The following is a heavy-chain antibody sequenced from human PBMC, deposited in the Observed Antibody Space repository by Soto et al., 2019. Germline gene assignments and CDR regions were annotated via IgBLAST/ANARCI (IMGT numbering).Heavy chain of an antibody. Sequence: SETLSLTCAVSGGSISGSNWWTWVRQPPGKGLQWIGEIYHSGTTNYNPSLKSRVTISVDESKNQFSLKLSSVTAADTAVYYCARDTNMGYCSGGSCSWFDPWGQGTLVTVSS. CDR3: ARDTNMGYCSGGSCSWFDP. J-gene: IGHJ5*02. D-gene: IGHD2-15*01. CDR2: IYHSGTT. V-gene: IGHV4-4*02. CDR1: GGSISGSNW.